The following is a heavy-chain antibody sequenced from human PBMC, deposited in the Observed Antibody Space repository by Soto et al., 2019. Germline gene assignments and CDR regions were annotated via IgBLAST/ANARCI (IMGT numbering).Heavy chain of an antibody. Sequence: PVESLRLSYGASGFTFDDFGFIWVRQAPGTGLEWVSGINWNGGSTGYADSVKGRFTISRDNAKNSLYLQMNSLRAEDTALYYCARLYSSGGSGPGRYWGQGT. D-gene: IGHD6-19*01. CDR1: GFTFDDFG. CDR3: ARLYSSGGSGPGRY. CDR2: INWNGGST. V-gene: IGHV3-20*03. J-gene: IGHJ4*02.